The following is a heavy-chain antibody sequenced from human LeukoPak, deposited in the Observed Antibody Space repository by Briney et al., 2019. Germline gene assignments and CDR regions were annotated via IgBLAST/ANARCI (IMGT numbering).Heavy chain of an antibody. V-gene: IGHV1-3*01. CDR1: GYTFTSYG. CDR3: ARVPGYSYGSFDY. J-gene: IGHJ4*02. D-gene: IGHD5-18*01. CDR2: INAGNGNT. Sequence: ASVKVSCKASGYTFTSYGISWVRQAPGQRLEWMGWINAGNGNTKYSQKFQGRVTITRDTSASTAYMELSSLRPEDTAVYYCARVPGYSYGSFDYWGQGTLVTVSS.